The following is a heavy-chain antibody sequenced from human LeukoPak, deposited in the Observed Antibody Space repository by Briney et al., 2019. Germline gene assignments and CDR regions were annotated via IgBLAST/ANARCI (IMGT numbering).Heavy chain of an antibody. Sequence: SETLSHTSTDPRGSIDRGMYYSGWTRHPPGEGLECIGSIYYDGSTHYSRSLTTRVTLTVDTSKNHFSLKLNSMTAADTAVYYCASIAARGDHWGPGTLVTVFS. V-gene: IGHV4-39*02. J-gene: IGHJ4*02. CDR3: ASIAARGDH. CDR2: IYYDGST. D-gene: IGHD2-15*01. CDR1: RGSIDRGMYY.